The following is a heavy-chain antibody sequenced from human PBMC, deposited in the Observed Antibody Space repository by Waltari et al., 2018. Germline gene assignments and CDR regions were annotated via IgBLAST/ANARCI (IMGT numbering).Heavy chain of an antibody. CDR1: GGSISRYH. CDR3: ARVVVGATTYFDY. D-gene: IGHD1-26*01. CDR2: IYTSGST. V-gene: IGHV4-4*07. J-gene: IGHJ4*02. Sequence: QVQLQESGPGLVKPSETLSLTCTVSGGSISRYHWSWIRQPAGKGLEWIGRIYTSGSTNYNPSLKSRVTISVDKSKNQFSLKLSSVTAADTAVYYCARVVVGATTYFDYWGQGTLVTVSS.